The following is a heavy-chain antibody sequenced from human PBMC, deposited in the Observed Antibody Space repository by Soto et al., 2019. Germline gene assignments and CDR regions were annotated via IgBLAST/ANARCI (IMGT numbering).Heavy chain of an antibody. CDR1: GGSFSGYY. D-gene: IGHD3-3*01. CDR2: INHSGST. Sequence: SETLSLTCAVYGGSFSGYYWSWIRQPPGKGLEWIGEINHSGSTNYNPSLKSRVTISVDTSKNQFSLKLSSVTAADTAVYYCARVWGGWSGYYYYYYGMDVWGQGTTVTVSS. V-gene: IGHV4-34*01. J-gene: IGHJ6*02. CDR3: ARVWGGWSGYYYYYYGMDV.